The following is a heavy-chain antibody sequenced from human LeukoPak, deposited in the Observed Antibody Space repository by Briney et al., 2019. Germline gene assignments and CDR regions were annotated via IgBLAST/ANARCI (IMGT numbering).Heavy chain of an antibody. CDR1: GFTFDDYA. D-gene: IGHD2-21*02. CDR3: ARRPYCGGDCYSLDAFDI. CDR2: ISSSGSTI. J-gene: IGHJ3*02. Sequence: PGGSLRLSCAASGFTFDDYAMHWVRQAPGKGLEWVSYISSSGSTIYYADSVKGRFTISRDNAKNSLYLQMNSLRVEDSAVYYCARRPYCGGDCYSLDAFDIWGQGTMVTVSS. V-gene: IGHV3-11*04.